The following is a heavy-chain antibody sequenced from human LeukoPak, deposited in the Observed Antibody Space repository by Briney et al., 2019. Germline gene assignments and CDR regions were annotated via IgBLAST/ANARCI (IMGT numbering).Heavy chain of an antibody. CDR2: INPSGGST. Sequence: ASVKVSCKASGYTFTSYYIHWVRQAPGQGLEWMGIINPSGGSTTYAQKFQGRVAMTRDTSTSRVYMEVSSLRSEDTAVYYCARTHSSSDEFDYWGQGTLVTVSS. CDR3: ARTHSSSDEFDY. CDR1: GYTFTSYY. D-gene: IGHD6-13*01. J-gene: IGHJ4*02. V-gene: IGHV1-46*01.